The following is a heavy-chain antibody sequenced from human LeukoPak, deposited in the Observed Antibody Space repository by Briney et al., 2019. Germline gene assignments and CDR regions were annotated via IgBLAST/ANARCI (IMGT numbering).Heavy chain of an antibody. J-gene: IGHJ4*02. CDR3: ARDELRYFDWLLSFDY. CDR2: ISAYNGNT. CDR1: GGTFTSYG. V-gene: IGHV1-18*01. Sequence: GASVKVSCKASGGTFTSYGISWVRQAPGQGLEWMGWISAYNGNTNYAQKLQGRVTMTTDTSTSTAYMELRSLRSDDTAVYYCARDELRYFDWLLSFDYWGQGTLVTVSS. D-gene: IGHD3-9*01.